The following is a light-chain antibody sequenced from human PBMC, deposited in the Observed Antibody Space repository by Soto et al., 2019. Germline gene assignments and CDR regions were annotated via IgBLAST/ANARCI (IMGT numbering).Light chain of an antibody. V-gene: IGLV2-14*01. CDR1: NSDIGSHNF. CDR2: ELT. Sequence: QSALTQPASVSGSPGQSITISCTGTNSDIGSHNFVSWYQHHPGKAPKLLIYELTNRPSGISTRFSGSKSGNTASLTISGLQADDEGHYYCCSYTSSSTYVVFGGGTKLTVL. CDR3: CSYTSSSTYVV. J-gene: IGLJ2*01.